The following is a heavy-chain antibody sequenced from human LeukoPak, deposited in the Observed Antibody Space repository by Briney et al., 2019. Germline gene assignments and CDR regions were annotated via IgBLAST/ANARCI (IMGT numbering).Heavy chain of an antibody. V-gene: IGHV3-64*01. D-gene: IGHD3-10*01. CDR3: ARDKGPTQGFGELSHNWFDP. CDR2: ISSNGGST. J-gene: IGHJ5*02. Sequence: PGGSLRLSCAASGFTFSSYAMHWVRQAPGKGLEYVSAISSNGGSTYYANSVKGRFTISRDNSKNTLYLQMGSLRAEDMAVYYCARDKGPTQGFGELSHNWFDPWGQGTLVTVSS. CDR1: GFTFSSYA.